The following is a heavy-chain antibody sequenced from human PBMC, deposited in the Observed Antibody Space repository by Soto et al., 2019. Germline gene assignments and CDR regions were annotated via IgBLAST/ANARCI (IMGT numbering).Heavy chain of an antibody. CDR3: ARIRDVVGEGGMDV. D-gene: IGHD2-2*01. Sequence: SGPTLVNPTQTLTLTCTFSGFSLSTSGMCVSWIRQPPGKALEWLALIDWDDDKYYSTSLKTRLTISKDTSKNQVVLTMTNMDPVDTATYYCARIRDVVGEGGMDVWGQGTTVTVSS. CDR2: IDWDDDK. J-gene: IGHJ6*02. V-gene: IGHV2-70*01. CDR1: GFSLSTSGMC.